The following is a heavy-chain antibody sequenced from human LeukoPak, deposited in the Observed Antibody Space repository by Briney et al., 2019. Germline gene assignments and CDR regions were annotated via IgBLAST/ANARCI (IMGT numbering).Heavy chain of an antibody. D-gene: IGHD3-10*01. CDR2: IYYSGST. Sequence: SQCRSLAWTVAGRSISSYCCGCVRHPARNWLEWIGYIYYSGSTHYNPSLKSRVTISVDTSQNQLSLKLSSVPAADTAVYYCARFGSNPYYFDYWGQGTLVTVSS. CDR3: ARFGSNPYYFDY. V-gene: IGHV4-59*08. CDR1: GRSISSYC. J-gene: IGHJ4*02.